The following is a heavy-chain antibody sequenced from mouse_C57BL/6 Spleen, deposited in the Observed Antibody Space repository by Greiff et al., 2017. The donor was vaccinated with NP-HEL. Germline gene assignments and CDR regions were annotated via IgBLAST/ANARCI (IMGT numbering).Heavy chain of an antibody. V-gene: IGHV1-52*01. J-gene: IGHJ4*01. CDR1: GYTFTSYW. D-gene: IGHD1-1*01. CDR3: ARGYYGSSPYYYAMDY. Sequence: QVQLQQPGAELVRPGSSVKLSCKASGYTFTSYWMHWVKQRPIQGLEWIGNIDPSDSETHYNQKFKDKVTLTVDKSSSTAYMQLSSLTSEDSAVYYSARGYYGSSPYYYAMDYWGQGTSVTVSS. CDR2: IDPSDSET.